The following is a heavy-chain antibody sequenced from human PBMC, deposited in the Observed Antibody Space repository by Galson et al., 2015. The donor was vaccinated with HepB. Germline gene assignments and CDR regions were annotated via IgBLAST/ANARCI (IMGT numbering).Heavy chain of an antibody. CDR3: AKEQRQWLVPAGDAFDI. CDR2: ISYDGRNR. J-gene: IGHJ3*02. V-gene: IGHV3-30*18. CDR1: GFTFSSYR. Sequence: SLRLSCAASGFTFSSYRMHWVRQAPGKGLVWVAVISYDGRNRHYPESVKGRFTISRDNSKNTLYLQINSLRPEDTAVYYCAKEQRQWLVPAGDAFDIWGQRTMVTVSS. D-gene: IGHD6-19*01.